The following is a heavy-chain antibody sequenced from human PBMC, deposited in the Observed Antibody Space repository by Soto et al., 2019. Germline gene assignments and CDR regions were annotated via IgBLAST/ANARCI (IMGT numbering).Heavy chain of an antibody. Sequence: QVQLVESGGGVVQPGRSLRLSCAASGFTFSSYGMHWVRQAPGKGLEWVAVISYDGSNKYYADSVKGRFTISRDNSKNTLYLQMNSLRAEDTAVYYCAKGAYNYIWGSRKYYFDHWGQGTLVTVSS. J-gene: IGHJ4*02. V-gene: IGHV3-30*18. D-gene: IGHD3-16*01. CDR1: GFTFSSYG. CDR2: ISYDGSNK. CDR3: AKGAYNYIWGSRKYYFDH.